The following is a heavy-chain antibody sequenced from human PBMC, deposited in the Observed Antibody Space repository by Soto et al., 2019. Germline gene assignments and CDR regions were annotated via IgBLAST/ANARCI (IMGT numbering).Heavy chain of an antibody. CDR3: ARHSSEGGFPH. CDR1: GGSISSYY. D-gene: IGHD6-25*01. Sequence: ETLSLTCTVSGGSISSYYWIWIRQPPGKGLEWIGYIYYSGSTNYNPSLKSRVTISVDTSKNQFSLKLSSVTAADTAVYYCARHSSEGGFPHWVQGTLVTVSS. V-gene: IGHV4-59*01. CDR2: IYYSGST. J-gene: IGHJ1*01.